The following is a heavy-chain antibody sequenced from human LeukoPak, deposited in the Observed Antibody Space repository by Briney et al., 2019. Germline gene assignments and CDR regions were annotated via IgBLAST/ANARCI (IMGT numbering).Heavy chain of an antibody. Sequence: GGSLRLSCAASGLSFSDYFMSWIRQAPGQGPEWISYISGSGNVIHYAASVKGRFTISRDNTKNSLSLQMNSLRAEDTAVYYCAREVVGVPDIWGQGTMVTVSS. J-gene: IGHJ3*02. CDR2: ISGSGNVI. V-gene: IGHV3-11*04. CDR1: GLSFSDYF. D-gene: IGHD2-2*01. CDR3: AREVVGVPDI.